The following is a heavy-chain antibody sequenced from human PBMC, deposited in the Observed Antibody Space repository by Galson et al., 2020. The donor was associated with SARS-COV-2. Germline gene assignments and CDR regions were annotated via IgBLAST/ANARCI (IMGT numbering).Heavy chain of an antibody. Sequence: GESLKISCAASGFTFDDYTMHWVRQAPGKGLEWVSLISWDGGSTYYADSVKGRFTISRDNSKNSLYLQMNSLRTEDTALYYCAKDMVAAAGSVGSGFDYWGQGTLVTVSS. D-gene: IGHD6-13*01. CDR1: GFTFDDYT. V-gene: IGHV3-43*01. CDR3: AKDMVAAAGSVGSGFDY. CDR2: ISWDGGST. J-gene: IGHJ4*02.